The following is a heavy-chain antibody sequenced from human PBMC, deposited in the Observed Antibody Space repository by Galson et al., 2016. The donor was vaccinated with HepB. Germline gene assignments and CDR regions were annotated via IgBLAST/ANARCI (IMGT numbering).Heavy chain of an antibody. CDR3: AKVDRWRYDAFDI. J-gene: IGHJ3*02. V-gene: IGHV3-9*01. CDR1: GFTFDGYA. D-gene: IGHD3/OR15-3a*01. Sequence: SLRLSCAASGFTFDGYAMHWVRQTPGKSLEWVSGISWNSGSIGYADSVKGRFIISRDNAKNSLYLQMNSLRSEDTALYYCAKVDRWRYDAFDIWGQGTMVTVSS. CDR2: ISWNSGSI.